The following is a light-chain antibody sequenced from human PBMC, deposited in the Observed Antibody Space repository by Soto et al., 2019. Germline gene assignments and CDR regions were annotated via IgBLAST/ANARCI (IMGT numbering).Light chain of an antibody. J-gene: IGKJ2*01. Sequence: DIQMTQSPSSLSASVGDRVTITCRASQSISSYLNWYQQKPGKAPKLLIYAASSLHSGVPSRFSGSGSGTYFTLTISSLQPEDFATYYCQQSYSTLPYTFGQGTKLEIK. CDR2: AAS. CDR1: QSISSY. V-gene: IGKV1-39*01. CDR3: QQSYSTLPYT.